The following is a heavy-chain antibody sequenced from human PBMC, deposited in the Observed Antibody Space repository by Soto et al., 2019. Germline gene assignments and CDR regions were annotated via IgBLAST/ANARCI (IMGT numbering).Heavy chain of an antibody. V-gene: IGHV3-21*01. Sequence: EVQLVESGGGLVKPGGSLRLSCAASGFTFSSYSMNWVRQAPGXGLEWVSSISSSSSYIYYADSVKGRFTISRDNAKNSLYLQMNSLRAEDTAVYYCARNGAAGGYYYYGMDVWGQGTTVTVSS. D-gene: IGHD2-8*01. CDR2: ISSSSSYI. J-gene: IGHJ6*02. CDR1: GFTFSSYS. CDR3: ARNGAAGGYYYYGMDV.